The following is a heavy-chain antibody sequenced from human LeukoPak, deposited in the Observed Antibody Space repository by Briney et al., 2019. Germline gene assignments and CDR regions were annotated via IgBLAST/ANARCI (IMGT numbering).Heavy chain of an antibody. CDR3: ARGGGRPYSDAFDI. Sequence: GGSLRLSCAASGFTFSSSNMHGVRQAPGKGLEWVSFISGTSTAIYYADSVKGRFTISRDIARKSLYLQMNSLRDEDTAVYYCARGGGRPYSDAFDIWGQGTVVTVSS. CDR2: ISGTSTAI. J-gene: IGHJ3*02. V-gene: IGHV3-48*02. CDR1: GFTFSSSN. D-gene: IGHD2-15*01.